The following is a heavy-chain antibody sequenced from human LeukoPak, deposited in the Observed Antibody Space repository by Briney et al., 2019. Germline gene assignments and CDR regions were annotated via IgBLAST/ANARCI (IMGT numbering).Heavy chain of an antibody. CDR3: ARTMTGGFFDF. CDR1: GFTFSGFW. V-gene: IGHV3-74*03. D-gene: IGHD3-16*01. Sequence: GGSLRLSCAASGFTFSGFWMHWVRQAPGKGLVWVSRIDGDGGSTTYAASVKGRFTISRDNARNTLHLQMISLRAEDTAVYYCARTMTGGFFDFWGQGTLVTVSS. CDR2: IDGDGGST. J-gene: IGHJ4*02.